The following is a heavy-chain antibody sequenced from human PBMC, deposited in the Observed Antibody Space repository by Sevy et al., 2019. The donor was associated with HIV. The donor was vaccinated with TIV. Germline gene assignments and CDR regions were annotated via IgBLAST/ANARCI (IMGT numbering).Heavy chain of an antibody. CDR2: ISYDGSNK. Sequence: GGSLRLSYAASGFTFSSYGMHWVRQAPGKGLEWVAVISYDGSNKYYADSVKGRFTISRDNSKNTLYLQMNSLRAEDTAVYYCANGSRLDPWGQGTLVTVSS. D-gene: IGHD2-15*01. CDR3: ANGSRLDP. CDR1: GFTFSSYG. V-gene: IGHV3-30*18. J-gene: IGHJ5*02.